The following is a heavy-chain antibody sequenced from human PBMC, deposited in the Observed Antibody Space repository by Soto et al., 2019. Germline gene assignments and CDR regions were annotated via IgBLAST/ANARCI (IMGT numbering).Heavy chain of an antibody. CDR3: ASHGITGTWVYYYGMDV. CDR1: GGTFSSYA. V-gene: IGHV1-69*12. Sequence: QVQLVQSGAEVKKPGSSVKVSCKASGGTFSSYAISWVRQAPGQGLEWMGGIIPIFDTADYAQKFQGRVTITADESTSTAYMELSSLRSEDTAVYYCASHGITGTWVYYYGMDVWGQGTTDTVSS. J-gene: IGHJ6*02. D-gene: IGHD1-7*01. CDR2: IIPIFDTA.